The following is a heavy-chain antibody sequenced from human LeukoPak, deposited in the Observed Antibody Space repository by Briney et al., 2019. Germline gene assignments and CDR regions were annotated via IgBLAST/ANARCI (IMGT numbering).Heavy chain of an antibody. CDR2: ISGSGGST. CDR3: ARVHRPYCGGDCYLDY. Sequence: GGSLRLSCAASGFTFSSYAMSWVRQAPGKGLEWVSAISGSGGSTYHADSVKGRFTISRDNSKNTLYLQMNSLRAEDTAVYYCARVHRPYCGGDCYLDYWGQGTLVTVSS. CDR1: GFTFSSYA. J-gene: IGHJ4*02. V-gene: IGHV3-23*01. D-gene: IGHD2-21*02.